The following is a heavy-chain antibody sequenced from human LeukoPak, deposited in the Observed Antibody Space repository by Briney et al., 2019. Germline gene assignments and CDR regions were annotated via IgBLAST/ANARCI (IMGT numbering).Heavy chain of an antibody. D-gene: IGHD3-9*01. CDR2: IYSDDRA. Sequence: VQPGGSLRLSCVPSGFTVNRNVMSWVRQAPGKGLEWVSLIYSDDRALYADSVKGRFTISRNKSRNTLFLQMSSLKPEDTAIYYCSRDLAGFEEPRYYYFMDVWGKGTTVTVSS. CDR1: GFTVNRNV. J-gene: IGHJ6*03. V-gene: IGHV3-66*01. CDR3: SRDLAGFEEPRYYYFMDV.